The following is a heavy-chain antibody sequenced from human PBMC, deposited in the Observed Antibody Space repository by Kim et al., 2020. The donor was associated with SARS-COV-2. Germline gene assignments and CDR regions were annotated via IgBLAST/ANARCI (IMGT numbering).Heavy chain of an antibody. V-gene: IGHV4-39*01. Sequence: YNNPSLKWRVTISVDPAKTQFSLKLSSVTAADTAVYYCARRSPYNWFDPWGQGTLVTVSS. D-gene: IGHD3-10*01. J-gene: IGHJ5*02. CDR3: ARRSPYNWFDP.